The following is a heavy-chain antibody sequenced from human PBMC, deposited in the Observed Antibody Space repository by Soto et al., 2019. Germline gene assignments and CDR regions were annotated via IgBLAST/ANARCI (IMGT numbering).Heavy chain of an antibody. Sequence: SVKVSCKASGGTFSSYAISWVRQAPGQGLEWMGGIIPIFGTANYAQKFQGRVTITADESTSTAYMELSSLRSEDTAVYYCARVGHNDAAAQKRAIYYFDYWGQGTLVTVSS. CDR3: ARVGHNDAAAQKRAIYYFDY. CDR1: GGTFSSYA. D-gene: IGHD6-13*01. J-gene: IGHJ4*02. V-gene: IGHV1-69*13. CDR2: IIPIFGTA.